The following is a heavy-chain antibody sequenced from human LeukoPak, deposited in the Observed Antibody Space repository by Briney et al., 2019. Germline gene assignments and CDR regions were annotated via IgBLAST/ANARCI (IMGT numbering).Heavy chain of an antibody. Sequence: GESPRLSCAASGLIFSDYSMNWVRQAPGKGLEWVSSISSSSGSINYADSVKGRFTISRDNAKNSLYLQMNSLRAEDTAVYYCARAHNFYDSSGYYGVNDYWGQGTLVTVSS. V-gene: IGHV3-21*01. CDR1: GLIFSDYS. J-gene: IGHJ4*02. D-gene: IGHD3-22*01. CDR2: ISSSSGSI. CDR3: ARAHNFYDSSGYYGVNDY.